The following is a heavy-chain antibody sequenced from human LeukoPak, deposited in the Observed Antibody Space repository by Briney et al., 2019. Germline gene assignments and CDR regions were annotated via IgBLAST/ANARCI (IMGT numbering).Heavy chain of an antibody. J-gene: IGHJ4*02. Sequence: PGGSLRLSCEVFGFTFSTSAMSWVRQAPGKGLEWVSGIRASDDTTYYVDPVKGRFTVSRDNSKNTLYLQMNSLRVEGTAVYYCRFYTSGSDYWGQGTLVTVSS. CDR3: RFYTSGSDY. CDR2: IRASDDTT. D-gene: IGHD3-22*01. V-gene: IGHV3-23*01. CDR1: GFTFSTSA.